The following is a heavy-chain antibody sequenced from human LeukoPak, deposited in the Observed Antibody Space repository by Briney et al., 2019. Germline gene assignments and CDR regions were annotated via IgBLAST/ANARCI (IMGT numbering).Heavy chain of an antibody. CDR1: GFTFSSYA. D-gene: IGHD1-26*01. J-gene: IGHJ4*02. V-gene: IGHV3-23*01. CDR3: AKDPSGSYHFDY. CDR2: ISGSGGST. Sequence: QSGGSLRLSCAASGFTFSSYAMSWVRQAPGKGLEWVSAISGSGGSTYYADSVKGRFTISRDNSKSTLYLQMNSLRAEDTAVYYCAKDPSGSYHFDYWGQGTLVTVSS.